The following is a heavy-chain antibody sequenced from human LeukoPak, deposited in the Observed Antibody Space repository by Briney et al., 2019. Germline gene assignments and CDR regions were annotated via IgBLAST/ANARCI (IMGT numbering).Heavy chain of an antibody. CDR3: GRHRGGYNLYYFDY. CDR1: GGSVSGYY. CDR2: ISYSGST. V-gene: IGHV4-59*08. Sequence: SETLSLTCTVSGGSVSGYYWSWIRQPPGKGLEWIGDISYSGSTNYNPSLTSRVTTSVDMSKNQLSLRLSTVTAADTAVYYCGRHRGGYNLYYFDYWGQGTLVTVSS. D-gene: IGHD5-24*01. J-gene: IGHJ4*02.